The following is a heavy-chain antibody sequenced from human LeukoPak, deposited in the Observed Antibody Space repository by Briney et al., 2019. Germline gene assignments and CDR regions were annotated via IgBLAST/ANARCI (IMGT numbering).Heavy chain of an antibody. Sequence: ASVKVSCKAYGYTFTGYAMHWVRQAPGQGLEWVGRIDPNSGGTNYAQDFQGRVTITRDTSINTAHMELSRLRSDDTAMYYCTRDLTISGPIGIWGQGTLVTVSA. CDR1: GYTFTGYA. D-gene: IGHD3-9*01. V-gene: IGHV1-2*06. CDR3: TRDLTISGPIGI. CDR2: IDPNSGGT. J-gene: IGHJ4*02.